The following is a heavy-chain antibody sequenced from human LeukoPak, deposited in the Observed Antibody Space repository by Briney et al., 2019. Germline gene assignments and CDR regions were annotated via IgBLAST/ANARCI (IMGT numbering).Heavy chain of an antibody. CDR3: ARIRFVVGSGWYYFDY. V-gene: IGHV2-70*11. CDR1: GFSLSTSGMC. J-gene: IGHJ4*02. D-gene: IGHD6-19*01. CDR2: IDWDDDK. Sequence: SGPALVKPTQTLTLTCTFSGFSLSTSGMCVSWIRQPPGKALEWLARIDWDDDKYYSTSLKTRLTISKDTSKNQVVLTMTSMDPVDTATYYCARIRFVVGSGWYYFDYWGQGTLVTVSS.